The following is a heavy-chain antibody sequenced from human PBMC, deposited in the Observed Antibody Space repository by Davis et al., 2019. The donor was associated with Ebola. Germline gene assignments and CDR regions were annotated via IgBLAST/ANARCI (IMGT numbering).Heavy chain of an antibody. CDR1: GFTFSSYS. CDR2: ISSSSSYI. D-gene: IGHD2-2*01. J-gene: IGHJ6*02. CDR3: ARDRWDIVVVPAAMPYYYYGMDV. Sequence: GESLKISCAASGFTFSSYSMNWVRQAPGKGLEWVSSISSSSSYIYYADSVKGRFTISRDNAKNSLYLQMNSLRAEDTAVYYCARDRWDIVVVPAAMPYYYYGMDVWGQGTTVTVSS. V-gene: IGHV3-21*01.